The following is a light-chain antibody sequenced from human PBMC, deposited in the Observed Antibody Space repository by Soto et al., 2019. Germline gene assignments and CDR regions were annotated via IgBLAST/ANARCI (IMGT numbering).Light chain of an antibody. CDR1: QSVSSN. Sequence: EIVMTQSPATLSVSPGERATLSCRASQSVSSNLAWYQQKPGQAPRLLIYGASTRATGIPARFSGSGSGTEFTLTISSLQSEECAVYYCQQYNNWPPWTFGQGTKVDIK. CDR2: GAS. CDR3: QQYNNWPPWT. V-gene: IGKV3-15*01. J-gene: IGKJ1*01.